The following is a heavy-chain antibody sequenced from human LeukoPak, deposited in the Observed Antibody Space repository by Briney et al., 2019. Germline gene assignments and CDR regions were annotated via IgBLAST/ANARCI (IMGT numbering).Heavy chain of an antibody. V-gene: IGHV3-30*04. CDR1: GFTFSSYA. D-gene: IGHD3-22*01. Sequence: TGRSLRLSCAASGFTFSSYAMHWVRQAPGKGLEWVAIISYDGSKKNYADSVKGRFTISRDNSKNTLYLQMSSLRAEDTAVYYCAREITYFYDSGGYWDAFDIWGQGTMVTVSS. J-gene: IGHJ3*02. CDR2: ISYDGSKK. CDR3: AREITYFYDSGGYWDAFDI.